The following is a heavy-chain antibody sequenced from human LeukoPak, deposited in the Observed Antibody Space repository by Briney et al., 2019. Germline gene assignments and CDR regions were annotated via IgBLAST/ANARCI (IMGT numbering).Heavy chain of an antibody. CDR1: GGSISSHY. J-gene: IGHJ4*02. CDR2: IYYSGST. CDR3: GSANYHPSLNHRVTISVDKSKNQFSRKLSTGTAADTGVYYCARGAAVQFFGPPDDY. Sequence: PSETLSLTCTVSGGSISSHYWSWIPPPPGKGLEWSGYIYYSGSTNYNPSLKSRVTISVDTSNTPCALMRSSVSAAATAVYYWGSANYHPSLNHRVTISVDKSKNQFSRKLSTGTAADTGVYYCARGAAVQFFGPPDDYWGQGTLVTVSS. D-gene: IGHD3-10*01. V-gene: IGHV4-59*11.